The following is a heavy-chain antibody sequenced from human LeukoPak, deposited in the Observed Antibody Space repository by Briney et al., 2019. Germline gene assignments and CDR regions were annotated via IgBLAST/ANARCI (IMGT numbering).Heavy chain of an antibody. CDR2: ISAYNGNT. D-gene: IGHD6-6*01. V-gene: IGHV1-18*01. Sequence: GASVKVSCKASGYTFTSYGISWVRQAPGQGLEWMGWISAYNGNTNYAQKLQGRVTMTTDTSTSTAYMELSRLRSDDTAVYYCARRSISALRFDYWGQGTLVTVSS. CDR1: GYTFTSYG. J-gene: IGHJ4*02. CDR3: ARRSISALRFDY.